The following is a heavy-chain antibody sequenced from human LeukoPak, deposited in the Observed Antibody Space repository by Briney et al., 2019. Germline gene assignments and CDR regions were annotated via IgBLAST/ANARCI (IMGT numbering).Heavy chain of an antibody. CDR3: AREHSGDWFDP. J-gene: IGHJ5*02. Sequence: GGSLRLSCAASGFTFSSYSMNWVRQAPGKGLEWVSYISSSSSTIYYADSVKGRFTISRDNAKNSLYLQMNSLRAEDTAVYYCAREHSGDWFDPWGQGTLVTVSS. CDR2: ISSSSSTI. V-gene: IGHV3-48*04. CDR1: GFTFSSYS.